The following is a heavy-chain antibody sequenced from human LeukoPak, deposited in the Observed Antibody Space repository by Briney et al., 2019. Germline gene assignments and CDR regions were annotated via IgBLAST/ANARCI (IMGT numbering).Heavy chain of an antibody. CDR1: GYTFTIYG. CDR2: ISAFNGNT. V-gene: IGHV1-18*01. D-gene: IGHD3-9*01. J-gene: IGHJ3*02. CDR3: ARDRTPLRYFDWSNEDDAFDI. Sequence: VASVTVSFTASGYTFTIYGISWVRQAPGQGLEWMGWISAFNGNTNYAQKLQGRVTMTTDTSTSTAYMELRSLRSDDTAVYYCARDRTPLRYFDWSNEDDAFDIWGQGTMVTVSS.